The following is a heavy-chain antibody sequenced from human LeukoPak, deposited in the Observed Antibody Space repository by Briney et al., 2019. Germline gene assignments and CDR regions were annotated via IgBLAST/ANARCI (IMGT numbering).Heavy chain of an antibody. CDR1: GYTFTSCA. J-gene: IGHJ3*02. D-gene: IGHD2-21*02. CDR3: ARDCGGDCFWDAFDI. CDR2: INAGNGNT. Sequence: ASVKVSCKASGYTFTSCAMHWVRQAPGQRLEWMGWINAGNGNTKYSQEFQGRVTITRDTSASTAYMELSSLRSEDMAVYYCARDCGGDCFWDAFDIWGQGTMVTVSS. V-gene: IGHV1-3*03.